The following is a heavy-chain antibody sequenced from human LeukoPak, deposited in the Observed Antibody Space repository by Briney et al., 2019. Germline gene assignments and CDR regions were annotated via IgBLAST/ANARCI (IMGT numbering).Heavy chain of an antibody. CDR3: ATGSRTTGYYYYYMDV. Sequence: ASVTVSCKVSGYTFTDYYMHWVQQAPGKGLEWMGLVDPEDGETIYAEKFQGRVTITADTSTDTAYMELSSLRSEDTAVYYCATGSRTTGYYYYYMDVWGKGTTVTVSS. J-gene: IGHJ6*03. V-gene: IGHV1-69-2*01. CDR2: VDPEDGET. D-gene: IGHD1-7*01. CDR1: GYTFTDYY.